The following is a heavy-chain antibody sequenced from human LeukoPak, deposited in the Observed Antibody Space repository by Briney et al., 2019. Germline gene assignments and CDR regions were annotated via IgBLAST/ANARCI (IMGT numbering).Heavy chain of an antibody. J-gene: IGHJ3*02. V-gene: IGHV3-53*01. D-gene: IGHD6-13*01. CDR3: ARDLHDSSSWYSYRAFDI. CDR1: WFTVSSNY. CDR2: IYSGGST. Sequence: GSLRLFCSTSWFTVSSNYMSWVRQAPGKGLEWGSGIYSGGSTYYADSVKGRFTISRDNSKNTLYLQMNSLRAEDTAVYYCARDLHDSSSWYSYRAFDIWGQGTMVTVSS.